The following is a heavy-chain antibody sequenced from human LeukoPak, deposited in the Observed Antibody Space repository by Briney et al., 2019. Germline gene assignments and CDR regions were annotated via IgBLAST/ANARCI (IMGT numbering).Heavy chain of an antibody. CDR2: INPNSGGT. J-gene: IGHJ4*02. CDR3: ARAQSLTAPAGTFANS. CDR1: GYTFTGYF. Sequence: GASVKVSCKASGYTFTGYFLHWVRRAPGQGFEWMGWINPNSGGTYYTQRFQGRVTMTRDTSISTAYMKLSSLRSDDTAVYYCARAQSLTAPAGTFANSWGQGTLVTVSS. D-gene: IGHD6-13*01. V-gene: IGHV1-2*02.